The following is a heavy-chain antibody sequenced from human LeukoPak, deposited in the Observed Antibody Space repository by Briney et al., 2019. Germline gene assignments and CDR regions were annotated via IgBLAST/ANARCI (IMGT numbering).Heavy chain of an antibody. D-gene: IGHD2-21*02. J-gene: IGHJ5*02. CDR2: TSIYNGKT. CDR1: GYRFTAYG. Sequence: ASVKVSCKASGYRFTAYGVGWLRQAPGHGLEWVGWTSIYNGKTYYAQRFQDRVTMTTDTSTSTVYMELRSLRSDDTAVYYCARVCHIVVVTAEGGWFDPWGQGTLVTVSS. V-gene: IGHV1-18*01. CDR3: ARVCHIVVVTAEGGWFDP.